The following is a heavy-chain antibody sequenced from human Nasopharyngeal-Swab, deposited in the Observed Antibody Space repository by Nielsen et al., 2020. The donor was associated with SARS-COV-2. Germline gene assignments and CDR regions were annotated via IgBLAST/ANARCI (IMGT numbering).Heavy chain of an antibody. Sequence: SETLSLTCTVSGGSISSSSYYWGWIRQPPGKGLEWIGSIYYSGSTYYNPSLKSRVTISVDTSKNQFSLKLSSVTAADTAVYYCARRVLAVAGMNYFDYWGQGTLVTVSS. CDR2: IYYSGST. CDR1: GGSISSSSYY. CDR3: ARRVLAVAGMNYFDY. V-gene: IGHV4-39*01. D-gene: IGHD6-19*01. J-gene: IGHJ4*02.